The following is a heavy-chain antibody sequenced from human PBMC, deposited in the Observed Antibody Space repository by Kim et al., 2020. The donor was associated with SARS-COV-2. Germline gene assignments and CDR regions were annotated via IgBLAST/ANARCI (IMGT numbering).Heavy chain of an antibody. V-gene: IGHV3-74*01. CDR1: GFTFSSYW. CDR2: INSDGSST. D-gene: IGHD3-22*01. CDR3: ARSRCKVVDSP. J-gene: IGHJ3*01. Sequence: GGSLRLSCAASGFTFSSYWMPWVRQAPGKGLEWVSRINSDGSSTSYADSVKGRFTISRDNAKNTLYLQMNSLRAEDTAVYYCARSRCKVVDSPWGQGTMVTVSS.